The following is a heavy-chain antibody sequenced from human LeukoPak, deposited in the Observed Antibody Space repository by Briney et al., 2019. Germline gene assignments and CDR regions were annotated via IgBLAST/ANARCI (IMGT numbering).Heavy chain of an antibody. CDR2: ISSNGGST. V-gene: IGHV3-64*04. CDR3: ARAPHYCSGGSCYDY. J-gene: IGHJ4*02. CDR1: GFTFSSYA. Sequence: GGSLRLSCSASGFTFSSYAMHWVRQAPGKGLEYVSAISSNGGSTYYADSVKGRFTISRDNSKNTLYLQMNSLRAEDTAVYYCARAPHYCSGGSCYDYWGQGTLVTVSS. D-gene: IGHD2-15*01.